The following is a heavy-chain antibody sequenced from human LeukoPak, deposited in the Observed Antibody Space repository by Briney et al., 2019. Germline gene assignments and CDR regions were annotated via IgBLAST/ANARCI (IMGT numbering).Heavy chain of an antibody. V-gene: IGHV4-34*01. CDR3: ARLGNRRSYSSSWSTYYFDY. D-gene: IGHD6-13*01. J-gene: IGHJ4*02. CDR1: GGSFSGYY. CDR2: INHSGST. Sequence: PSETLSLTCAVYGGSFSGYYWSWIRQPPGKGLEWIGEINHSGSTNYNPSLKSRVTISVDTSKNQFSLKLSSVTAADTAVYYCARLGNRRSYSSSWSTYYFDYWGQGTLVTVSS.